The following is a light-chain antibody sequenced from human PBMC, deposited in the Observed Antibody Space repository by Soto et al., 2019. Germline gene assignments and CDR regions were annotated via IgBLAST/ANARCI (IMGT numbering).Light chain of an antibody. CDR1: QSVSSSY. CDR2: AAS. J-gene: IGKJ2*01. V-gene: IGKV3-20*01. CDR3: QQYDNSLYT. Sequence: DIVLTQSPGTLSLSPGERATLSCRASQSVSSSYLAWYQQKPGQAPRLLIYAASSRAAGIPDRFSGSGSGTDFTLTSSRLEPEDFAVYYCQQYDNSLYTFGQGTKLEIK.